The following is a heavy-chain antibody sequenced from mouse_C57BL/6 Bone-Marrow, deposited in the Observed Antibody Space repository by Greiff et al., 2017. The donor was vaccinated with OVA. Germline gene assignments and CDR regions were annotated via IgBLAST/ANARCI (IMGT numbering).Heavy chain of an antibody. CDR2: IYPGSGST. Sequence: QVQLQQPGAELVKPGASVKMSCKASGYTFTSYWITWVKQRPGQGLEWIGDIYPGSGSTNYNEKFKSKATLTVDTSSSTAYMQLSSLTSEDSAVYYGASNPPDYYGSSFFAYWGQGTLVTVSA. D-gene: IGHD1-1*01. V-gene: IGHV1-55*01. CDR3: ASNPPDYYGSSFFAY. J-gene: IGHJ3*01. CDR1: GYTFTSYW.